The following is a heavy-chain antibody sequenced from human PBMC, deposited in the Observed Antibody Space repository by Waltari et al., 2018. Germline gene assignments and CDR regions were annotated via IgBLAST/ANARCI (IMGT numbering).Heavy chain of an antibody. J-gene: IGHJ4*02. D-gene: IGHD3-3*01. CDR2: IIPILGIA. CDR1: GGTFSSYA. V-gene: IGHV1-69*10. CDR3: ARDRTIFGDTY. Sequence: QVQLVQSGAEVKKPASSVKVPCKASGGTFSSYAISWVRQAPGQGLEWMGGIIPILGIANYAQKFQGRVTITADKSTSTAYMELSSLRSEDTAVYYCARDRTIFGDTYWGQGTLVTVSS.